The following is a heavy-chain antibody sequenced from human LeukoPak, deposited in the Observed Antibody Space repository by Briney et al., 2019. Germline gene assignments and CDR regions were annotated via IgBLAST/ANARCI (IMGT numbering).Heavy chain of an antibody. CDR2: ISGSGGST. V-gene: IGHV3-23*01. CDR3: AKDQDPPVHFWSGPSFDY. Sequence: GGSLRLSCAASGFTFSSYAMSWVRQAPGKGLERVSAISGSGGSTYYADSVKGRFTISRGNSKNTLYLQMNSLRAEDTAVYYCAKDQDPPVHFWSGPSFDYWGQGTLVTVSS. CDR1: GFTFSSYA. D-gene: IGHD3-3*02. J-gene: IGHJ4*02.